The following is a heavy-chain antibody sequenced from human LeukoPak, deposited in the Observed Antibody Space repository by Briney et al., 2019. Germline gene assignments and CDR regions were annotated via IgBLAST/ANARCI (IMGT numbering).Heavy chain of an antibody. J-gene: IGHJ4*02. D-gene: IGHD2-2*01. CDR3: ARARDCGRTSCPYFDP. V-gene: IGHV4-31*03. Sequence: SETLSLTCTVSGGSISSGGYYWSWIRQHPEKDLEWVGYIYYSESNYHNPTLKSRVTISLDTSKNQFSPRLTSVTAADTAVYYCARARDCGRTSCPYFDPWGLGTLVTVSS. CDR1: GGSISSGGYY. CDR2: IYYSESN.